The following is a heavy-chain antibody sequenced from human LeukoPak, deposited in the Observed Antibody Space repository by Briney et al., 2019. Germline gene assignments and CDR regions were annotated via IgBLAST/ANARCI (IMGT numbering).Heavy chain of an antibody. J-gene: IGHJ4*02. CDR1: GGSISSYY. CDR2: VYTGGST. CDR3: ARDREHSSSWYYFDY. D-gene: IGHD6-13*01. Sequence: SETLSLTCTVSGGSISSYYWSWIRQPAGKGLEWIGRVYTGGSTNYNPSLKSRVTMSVDTSKNQFSLKLSSVTAADTAVYYCARDREHSSSWYYFDYWGQGTLVTVSS. V-gene: IGHV4-4*07.